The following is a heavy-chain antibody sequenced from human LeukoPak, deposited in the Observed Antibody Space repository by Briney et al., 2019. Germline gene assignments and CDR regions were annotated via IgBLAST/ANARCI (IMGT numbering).Heavy chain of an antibody. CDR2: IKSKTDGGTT. Sequence: PGGSLRLSCAASGFIFSNAWMNWVRQAPGKGLEWVGRIKSKTDGGTTDYAAPVKGRFTISRDDSKNTLYLQMNSLKTENTAVYYCTTDRLRFMEWFPNWGQGTLVTVSS. V-gene: IGHV3-15*07. J-gene: IGHJ4*02. CDR3: TTDRLRFMEWFPN. D-gene: IGHD3-3*01. CDR1: GFIFSNAW.